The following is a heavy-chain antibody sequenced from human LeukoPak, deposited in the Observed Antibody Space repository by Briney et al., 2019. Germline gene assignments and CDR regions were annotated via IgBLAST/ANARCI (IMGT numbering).Heavy chain of an antibody. V-gene: IGHV3-7*03. D-gene: IGHD1-26*01. CDR2: IKQDGSEK. CDR3: VRDRGTYRPIDY. J-gene: IGHJ4*02. Sequence: GGSLRLSCAASGFTFSSYWMSWVRQAPGKGLEWVANIKQDGSEKYYVDSPKGQFTISRDNAKNSLYLQMNSLRAEDTAIYYCVRDRGTYRPIDYWGQGTLVTVSS. CDR1: GFTFSSYW.